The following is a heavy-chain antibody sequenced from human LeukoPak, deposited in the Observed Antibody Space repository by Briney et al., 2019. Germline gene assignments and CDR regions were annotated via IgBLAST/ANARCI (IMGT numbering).Heavy chain of an antibody. CDR1: GFSVSNNY. CDR3: ARESYDRSGNYPRDFDS. CDR2: ISSGSIYA. J-gene: IGHJ4*02. V-gene: IGHV3-21*01. D-gene: IGHD3-22*01. Sequence: GGSLRLSCAASGFSVSNNYMSWVRQAPGKGLEWISSISSGSIYAHYSDSVEGRFSISRDDANSFLYLQMSSLRAEDAAVYYCARESYDRSGNYPRDFDSWGQGTLVTVSS.